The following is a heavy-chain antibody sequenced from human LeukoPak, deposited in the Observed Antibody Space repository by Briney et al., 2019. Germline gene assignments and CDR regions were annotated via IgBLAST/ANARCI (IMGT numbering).Heavy chain of an antibody. Sequence: SETLSLTCAVSGYSISSGYYWGWIRQPPGKGLEWIGSIYYSGSTYYNPSLKSRVTISVDTSKNQFSLKLSSVTAADTAVYYCARQGAVNIVVVPAAPLGVRGVFDYWGQGTLVTVSS. CDR1: GYSISSGYY. J-gene: IGHJ4*02. CDR3: ARQGAVNIVVVPAAPLGVRGVFDY. D-gene: IGHD2-2*01. V-gene: IGHV4-38-2*01. CDR2: IYYSGST.